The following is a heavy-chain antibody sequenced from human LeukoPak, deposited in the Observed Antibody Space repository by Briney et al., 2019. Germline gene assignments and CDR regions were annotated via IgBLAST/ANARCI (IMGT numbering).Heavy chain of an antibody. Sequence: PGGSLRLSCAASGFTFSSYSMNWVRQAPGKGLEWVSSISSSSSYIYYADSVKGRFTISRDNAKNSLYLQMNSLRAEDTAVYYCARTRIWSLGPVDYWGQGTLVTVSS. CDR1: GFTFSSYS. CDR2: ISSSSSYI. J-gene: IGHJ4*02. V-gene: IGHV3-21*01. D-gene: IGHD2-15*01. CDR3: ARTRIWSLGPVDY.